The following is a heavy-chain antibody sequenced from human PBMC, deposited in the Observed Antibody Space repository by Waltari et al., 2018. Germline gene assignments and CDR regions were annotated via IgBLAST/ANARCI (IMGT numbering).Heavy chain of an antibody. Sequence: EVQLLESGGGLVQPGGSLRLSCAASGFTFSSYAMSWVRQAPGKGLEWVSAISGRGCRTYYADSVKGRFTISRDNSKNTLYLQMNSLRAEDTAVYYCAKAYDSSGLFDYWGQGTLVTVSS. CDR3: AKAYDSSGLFDY. CDR1: GFTFSSYA. V-gene: IGHV3-23*01. J-gene: IGHJ4*02. D-gene: IGHD3-22*01. CDR2: ISGRGCRT.